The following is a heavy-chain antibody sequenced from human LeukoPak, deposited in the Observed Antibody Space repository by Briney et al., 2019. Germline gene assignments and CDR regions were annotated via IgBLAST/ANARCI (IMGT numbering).Heavy chain of an antibody. V-gene: IGHV3-30*04. Sequence: PGGSLRLSCAASGFTFSSYAMHWVRKAPGKGLEWVAVISYDGSIKYYADSVKGRFTISRDNSKNTLYLQMKSLRAEDTAVYYCAKGGGYEAQYYYYYLDVWGKGTTVTISS. D-gene: IGHD5-12*01. J-gene: IGHJ6*03. CDR1: GFTFSSYA. CDR3: AKGGGYEAQYYYYYLDV. CDR2: ISYDGSIK.